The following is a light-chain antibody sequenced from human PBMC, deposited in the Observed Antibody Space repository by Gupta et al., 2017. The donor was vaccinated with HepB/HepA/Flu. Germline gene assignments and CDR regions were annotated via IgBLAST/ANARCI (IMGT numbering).Light chain of an antibody. CDR3: QSADSSGTDRV. CDR2: KDS. CDR1: ALTKQY. V-gene: IGLV3-25*03. Sequence: SYELTQPPSVSVSPGQTARITCSGDALTKQYAYWYQQKPGQAPVLVIYKDSERPSGIPERFSGSSSGTTVTLTISGVQAEDEADYYCQSADSSGTDRVFGGGTKLTVL. J-gene: IGLJ3*02.